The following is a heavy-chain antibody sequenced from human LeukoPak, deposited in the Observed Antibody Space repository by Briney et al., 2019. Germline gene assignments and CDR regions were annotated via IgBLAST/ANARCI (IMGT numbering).Heavy chain of an antibody. CDR2: ISYDGSNK. CDR1: GFTFSSYA. Sequence: GGSLRLSCAASGFTFSSYAMHWVRQAPGKGLEWVAVISYDGSNKYYADSVKGRFTISRDNSKNTLYLQMNSLRAEDTAVYYCARDDDYGGNGGFDYWGQGTLVTVSS. J-gene: IGHJ4*02. D-gene: IGHD4-23*01. CDR3: ARDDDYGGNGGFDY. V-gene: IGHV3-30-3*01.